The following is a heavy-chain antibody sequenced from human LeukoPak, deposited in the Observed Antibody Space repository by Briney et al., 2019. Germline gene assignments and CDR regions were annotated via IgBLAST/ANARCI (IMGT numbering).Heavy chain of an antibody. CDR2: IYHSGST. J-gene: IGHJ4*02. CDR3: ARNRRRDYYFDY. CDR1: GGSISSGGYS. V-gene: IGHV4-30-2*01. Sequence: SETLSLTCAVSGGSISSGGYSWSWIRQPPGKGLEWIGYIYHSGSTYYNPSLKSRVTISVDRSKNQFSLKLSSVTAADTAVYYCARNRRRDYYFDYWGQGTLVTVSS. D-gene: IGHD3-16*02.